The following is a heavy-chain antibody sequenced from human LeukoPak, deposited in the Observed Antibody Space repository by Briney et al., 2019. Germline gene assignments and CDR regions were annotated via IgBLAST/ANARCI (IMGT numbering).Heavy chain of an antibody. CDR3: AREGDASGSYYNY. CDR1: GGSISSGGYY. Sequence: PSQTLSLTCTVSGGSISSGGYYWSWIRQHPGKGLEWIGYIYYSGSTYYNPSLKSRVTISVDTSKNQFSLKLSSVTAADTAVYYCAREGDASGSYYNYWGQGILVTVSS. D-gene: IGHD3-10*01. CDR2: IYYSGST. V-gene: IGHV4-31*03. J-gene: IGHJ4*02.